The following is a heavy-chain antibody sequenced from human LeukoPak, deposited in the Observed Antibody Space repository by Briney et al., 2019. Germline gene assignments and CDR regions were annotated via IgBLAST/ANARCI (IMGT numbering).Heavy chain of an antibody. D-gene: IGHD6-13*01. V-gene: IGHV4-59*08. CDR2: IYYSGST. J-gene: IGHJ4*02. Sequence: SETLSLTCTVSGGSISSYYWSWTRQPPGKGLEGIGYIYYSGSTNYNPSLKSRVTISVDTSKNQFSLKLSSVTAADTAVYYCASHESGGSSSRYVYWGQGTLVTVSS. CDR1: GGSISSYY. CDR3: ASHESGGSSSRYVY.